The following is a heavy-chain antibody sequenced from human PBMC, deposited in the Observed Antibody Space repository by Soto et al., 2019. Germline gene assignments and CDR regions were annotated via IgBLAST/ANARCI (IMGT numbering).Heavy chain of an antibody. D-gene: IGHD2-2*01. J-gene: IGHJ4*02. CDR2: MSGSGDST. CDR3: AKNPYHDYFYY. V-gene: IGHV3-23*01. Sequence: GGSLRLSCAASGFTFSSYAMSWVRQAPGKGLEWVSGMSGSGDSTYYADSVKGRFTISRDNSKNTLYLQMNSLRAEDTAVYYCAKNPYHDYFYYCGQGTLVTVSS. CDR1: GFTFSSYA.